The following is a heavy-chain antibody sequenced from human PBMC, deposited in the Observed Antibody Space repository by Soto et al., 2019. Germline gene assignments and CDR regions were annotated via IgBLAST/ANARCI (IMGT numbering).Heavy chain of an antibody. V-gene: IGHV3-30*03. J-gene: IGHJ5*02. Sequence: GGSLRLSCAASGFTFSSYGMHWVRQAPGKGLEWVAVISYDGSNKYYADSVKGRFTISRDNSKNTLYLQMNSLRAEDTAVYYCARPGKQRLVPRNWFDPWGQGTLVTVSS. CDR1: GFTFSSYG. D-gene: IGHD6-13*01. CDR2: ISYDGSNK. CDR3: ARPGKQRLVPRNWFDP.